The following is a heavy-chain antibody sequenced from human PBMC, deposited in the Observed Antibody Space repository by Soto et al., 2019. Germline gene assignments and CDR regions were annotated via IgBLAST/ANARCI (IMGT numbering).Heavy chain of an antibody. V-gene: IGHV1-69*01. Sequence: QVQLVQSGAEVKKPGSSVKVSCKDSGGTFNTYTMSWVRQVPGQGLEWMGRIMPLYAKPTYEQPFLGRLTKAADDHTRTVYMELSRLRSEDTALYNCASLKNRSSGDGRIDVWGRETAVSVSS. CDR1: GGTFNTYT. J-gene: IGHJ6*02. CDR2: IMPLYAKP. CDR3: ASLKNRSSGDGRIDV. D-gene: IGHD6-6*01.